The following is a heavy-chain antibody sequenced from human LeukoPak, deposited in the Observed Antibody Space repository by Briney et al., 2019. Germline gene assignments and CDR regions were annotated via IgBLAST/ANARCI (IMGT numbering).Heavy chain of an antibody. J-gene: IGHJ3*02. V-gene: IGHV4-4*07. CDR1: GGSIGSYY. CDR3: ARGYGDYVMMDAFDI. D-gene: IGHD4-17*01. CDR2: IYTSGST. Sequence: SETLSLTCTVSGGSIGSYYWSWIRQPAGKGLEWIGRIYTSGSTNYNPSLKSRVTMSVDTSKNQFPLKLSSVTAADTAVYYCARGYGDYVMMDAFDIWGQGTMVTVSS.